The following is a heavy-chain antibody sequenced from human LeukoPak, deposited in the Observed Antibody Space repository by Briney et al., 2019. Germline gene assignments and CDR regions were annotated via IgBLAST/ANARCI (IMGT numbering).Heavy chain of an antibody. CDR1: GFTFIDYY. V-gene: IGHV1-2*02. D-gene: IGHD5-24*01. CDR2: INLKSGGT. Sequence: ASVKVSCTASGFTFIDYYIHWVRQAPGQGLECMGWINLKSGGTNYAQKFQGRVTMTRDTSTSTVYMELSSLRSEDTAVYYCARGLYVEMATIKDWGQGTLVTVSS. CDR3: ARGLYVEMATIKD. J-gene: IGHJ4*02.